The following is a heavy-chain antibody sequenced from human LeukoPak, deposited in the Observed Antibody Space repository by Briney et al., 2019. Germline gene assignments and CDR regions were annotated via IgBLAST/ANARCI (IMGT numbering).Heavy chain of an antibody. Sequence: PSETLSLTCTDSDGSINSYYWSWIRQSPGKGLEWIGYVHYSGSTNYNSSLKSRVTISVDTSKNQFSPKLSSVTAADTAVYYCAKPMITFGGVIGPFDYWGQGTLVTVSS. CDR1: DGSINSYY. D-gene: IGHD3-16*02. V-gene: IGHV4-59*08. J-gene: IGHJ4*02. CDR3: AKPMITFGGVIGPFDY. CDR2: VHYSGST.